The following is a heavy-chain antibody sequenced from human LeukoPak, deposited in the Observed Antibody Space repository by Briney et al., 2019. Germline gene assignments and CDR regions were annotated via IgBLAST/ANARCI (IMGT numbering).Heavy chain of an antibody. CDR3: ARDAQQQLEYFDY. V-gene: IGHV3-33*08. CDR2: IWYDGSNK. Sequence: GGSLRLSCAVSGITLSNYGMHWVRQAPGKGLEWVAVIWYDGSNKYYADSVKGRFTISRDNSKNTLYLQMNSLRAEDTAVYYCARDAQQQLEYFDYWGQGTLVTVSS. D-gene: IGHD6-13*01. CDR1: GITLSNYG. J-gene: IGHJ4*02.